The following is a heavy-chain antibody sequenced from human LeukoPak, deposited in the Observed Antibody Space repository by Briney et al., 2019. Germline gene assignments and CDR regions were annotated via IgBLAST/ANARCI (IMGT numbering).Heavy chain of an antibody. D-gene: IGHD2-21*02. CDR2: IYTSGST. V-gene: IGHV4-61*02. CDR1: GGSISSGSYY. J-gene: IGHJ5*02. Sequence: SQTLSLTCTVSGGSISSGSYYWNWIRQPAGKGLEWIGRIYTSGSTNYNPSLKSRVTISVDTSKNQFSLKLSSVTAADTAVYYCSRVYCGGDCFQFDPWGQGTLVTVSS. CDR3: SRVYCGGDCFQFDP.